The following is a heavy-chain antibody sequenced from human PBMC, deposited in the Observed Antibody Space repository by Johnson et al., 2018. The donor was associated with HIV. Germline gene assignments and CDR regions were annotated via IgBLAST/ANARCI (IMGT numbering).Heavy chain of an antibody. D-gene: IGHD3-22*01. Sequence: VQLVESGGGVVQPGRSLRLSCAASGFSVTTDYMNWVRQAPGKGLEWVSLIYSGGNADYADSVKGRFTISRDNSKNTLYLQMNSLRAEDTAVYYCAKDSGITMIVPDAFDIWGQGTMVTVSS. CDR2: IYSGGNA. J-gene: IGHJ3*02. CDR1: GFSVTTDY. CDR3: AKDSGITMIVPDAFDI. V-gene: IGHV3-66*02.